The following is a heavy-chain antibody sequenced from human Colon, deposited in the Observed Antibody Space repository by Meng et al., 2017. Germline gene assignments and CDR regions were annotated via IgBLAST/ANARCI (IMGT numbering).Heavy chain of an antibody. V-gene: IGHV4-31*03. CDR2: IYYGGSA. Sequence: QAQLQESVPGLVTPSQTLSLLCSVSGDSITRGGYHWSWVRQRPGRGLEWVGHIYYGGSAFYNPALRSRLTMSTDRSANQFSLRVTSVTAADTATYFCARGLKGSLEFWGQGALVTVSS. D-gene: IGHD3-10*01. CDR3: ARGLKGSLEF. CDR1: GDSITRGGYH. J-gene: IGHJ4*02.